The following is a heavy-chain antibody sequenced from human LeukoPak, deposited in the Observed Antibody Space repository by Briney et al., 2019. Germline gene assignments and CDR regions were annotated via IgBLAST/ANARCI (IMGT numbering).Heavy chain of an antibody. CDR2: MNPNSGNT. CDR1: GYTFTSYD. D-gene: IGHD2-21*01. V-gene: IGHV1-8*03. CDR3: AGEVSVMDAFDI. J-gene: IGHJ3*02. Sequence: ASVKVSCKASGYTFTSYDINWVRQATGQGLEWMGWMNPNSGNTGYAQKFQGRVTITRNTSISTAYMELSSLRSEDPAVYYCAGEVSVMDAFDIWGQGTMVTVSS.